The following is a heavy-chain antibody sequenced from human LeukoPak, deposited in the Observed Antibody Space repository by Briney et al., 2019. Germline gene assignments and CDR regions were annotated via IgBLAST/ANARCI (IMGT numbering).Heavy chain of an antibody. V-gene: IGHV4-38-2*02. CDR1: SYSISSHYY. J-gene: IGHJ4*02. D-gene: IGHD3-9*01. CDR3: AREVSDYDTLTGWIDY. Sequence: SETLSLTCTVSSYSISSHYYWGWIRQPPGKGLEWIGNIYHSGSTYYNPSLKSRVTISVDTSKNQFSLKLNSVTAADTAVYYCAREVSDYDTLTGWIDYWGQGALVSVSS. CDR2: IYHSGST.